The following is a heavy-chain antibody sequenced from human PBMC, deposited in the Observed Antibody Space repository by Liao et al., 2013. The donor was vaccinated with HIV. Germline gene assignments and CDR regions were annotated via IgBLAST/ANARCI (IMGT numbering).Heavy chain of an antibody. V-gene: IGHV4-39*07. D-gene: IGHD7-27*01. Sequence: QLQLQESGPGLVKPSETLSLTCTVSGGSISSSSYYWGWIRQPPGKGLEWIGSIYYSGSTYYNPSLKSRVTISVDTSKNQFSLKLSSVTAADTAVYYCARNWGPGDYMDVWAKGPRSPSP. J-gene: IGHJ6*03. CDR1: GGSISSSSYY. CDR3: ARNWGPGDYMDV. CDR2: IYYSGST.